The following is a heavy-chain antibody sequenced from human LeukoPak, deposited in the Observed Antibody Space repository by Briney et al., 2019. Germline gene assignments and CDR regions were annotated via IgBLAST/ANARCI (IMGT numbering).Heavy chain of an antibody. CDR2: ISPYNGST. D-gene: IGHD5-24*01. CDR1: GYIFTSYG. V-gene: IGHV1-18*01. J-gene: IGHJ5*02. Sequence: GASVKVSCKASGYIFTSYGINWVRQTPGQGLEWMGWISPYNGSTNYAQRVQGRVTMTTDTSTSTAYMELRSLRSDDTAVYYCARDGNGYFPAGIDNWFDPWGQGTLVTVSS. CDR3: ARDGNGYFPAGIDNWFDP.